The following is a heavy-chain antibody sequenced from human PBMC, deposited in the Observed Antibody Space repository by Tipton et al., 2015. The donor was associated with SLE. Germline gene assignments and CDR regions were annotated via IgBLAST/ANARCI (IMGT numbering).Heavy chain of an antibody. J-gene: IGHJ3*02. Sequence: RSLRLSCTASGFTFGDYAMSWFRQAPGKGLEWVGFIRSKAYGGTTEYAASVKGRFTISRDDSKSIAYLQMNSLKTEDTAVYYCTRAAAGAGAAFDIWGQGTMATVSS. CDR3: TRAAAGAGAAFDI. D-gene: IGHD6-13*01. V-gene: IGHV3-49*03. CDR2: IRSKAYGGTT. CDR1: GFTFGDYA.